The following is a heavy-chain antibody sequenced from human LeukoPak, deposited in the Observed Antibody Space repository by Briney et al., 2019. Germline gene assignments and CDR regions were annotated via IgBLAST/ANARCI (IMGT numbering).Heavy chain of an antibody. D-gene: IGHD1-26*01. CDR3: ARDRWTDYYMPDFDY. J-gene: IGHJ4*02. CDR2: ISAYNGNT. V-gene: IGHV1-18*01. CDR1: GYTLCSYG. Sequence: ASVKVSFKATGYTLCSYGINWGRQAPGPSPEWMGWISAYNGNTAYAQKLQGRVTMTTDTSTSTVYLELRSLRSDDTAVYYCARDRWTDYYMPDFDYWGQGTLVIVSS.